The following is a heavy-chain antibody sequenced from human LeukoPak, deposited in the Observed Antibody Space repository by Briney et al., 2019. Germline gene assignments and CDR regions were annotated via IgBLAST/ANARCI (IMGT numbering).Heavy chain of an antibody. V-gene: IGHV4-61*01. CDR3: ARHDSSGYYYSDY. CDR2: IYHSGST. CDR1: GGSVNSGSYY. D-gene: IGHD3-22*01. Sequence: SETLSLTCTVSGGSVNSGSYYWSWIRQPPGKGLEWIGYIYHSGSTNYNPSLKSRVTISVDTSKNQFSLKLSSVTAADTAVYYCARHDSSGYYYSDYWGQGTLVTVSS. J-gene: IGHJ4*02.